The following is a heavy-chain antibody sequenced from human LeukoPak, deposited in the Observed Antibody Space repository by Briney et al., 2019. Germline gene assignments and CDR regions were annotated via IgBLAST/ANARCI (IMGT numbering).Heavy chain of an antibody. Sequence: GGSLRLSCAASGFTFSSYAMHGVRQAPGKGREWGAVISYDGSNKYYADSVKGRFTISRDNSKNTLYLQMNSLRAEDTAVYYCARDITVAGTGCFDYWGQGTLVTVSS. CDR3: ARDITVAGTGCFDY. CDR2: ISYDGSNK. J-gene: IGHJ4*02. CDR1: GFTFSSYA. V-gene: IGHV3-30*04. D-gene: IGHD6-19*01.